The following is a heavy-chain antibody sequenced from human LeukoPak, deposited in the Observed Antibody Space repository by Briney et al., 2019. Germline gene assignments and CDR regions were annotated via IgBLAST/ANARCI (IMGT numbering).Heavy chain of an antibody. D-gene: IGHD2-2*01. CDR2: ISGSGGST. CDR3: ARRYCSSTSCPVDY. Sequence: GGSLRLSCAASGFTFTTYAMSWVRQAPGKGLEWVSGISGSGGSTYYADSVKGRFTISRDNSKNTLYLQMNSLRAEDTAVYYCARRYCSSTSCPVDYWGQGTLVTVSS. CDR1: GFTFTTYA. V-gene: IGHV3-23*01. J-gene: IGHJ4*02.